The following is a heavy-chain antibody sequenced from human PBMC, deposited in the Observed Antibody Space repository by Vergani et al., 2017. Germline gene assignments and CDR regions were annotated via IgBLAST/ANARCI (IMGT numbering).Heavy chain of an antibody. CDR1: GGSISSGGYY. D-gene: IGHD3-22*01. CDR3: ARDIKISSGYYDSSGYTLGY. V-gene: IGHV4-31*03. J-gene: IGHJ4*02. CDR2: IYYSGST. Sequence: QVQLQESGPGLVTPSQTLSLTCTVSGGSISSGGYYWSWIRQHPGKGLEWIGYIYYSGSTYYNPSLKSRVTISVDTSKNQFSLKLSSVTAADTAVYYCARDIKISSGYYDSSGYTLGYWGQGTLVTVSS.